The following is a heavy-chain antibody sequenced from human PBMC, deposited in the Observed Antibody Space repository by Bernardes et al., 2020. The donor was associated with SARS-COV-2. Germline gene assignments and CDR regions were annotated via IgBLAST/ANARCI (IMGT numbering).Heavy chain of an antibody. CDR3: ARLLRLCSSVSCWGRFDP. Sequence: SETLSLTCTVSGGSISSGDYYWSWIRQPPGKGLEWIGYIYYSGSTYYNPSLKSRVTISVDTSKNQFSLKLSSVTAADTAVYFCARLLRLCSSVSCWGRFDPWGQGTLVTVSS. CDR1: GGSISSGDYY. J-gene: IGHJ5*02. V-gene: IGHV4-30-4*01. CDR2: IYYSGST. D-gene: IGHD2-15*01.